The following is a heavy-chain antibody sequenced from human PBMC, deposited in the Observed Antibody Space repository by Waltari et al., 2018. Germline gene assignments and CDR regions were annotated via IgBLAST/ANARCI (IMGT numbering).Heavy chain of an antibody. CDR1: GGSISSSSYY. CDR2: IYYSGST. Sequence: QLQLQESGPGLVKPSETLSLTCTVSGGSISSSSYYWGWIRQPPGKGLEWIGSIYYSGSTYYNPSLKSRGTISVDTSKNQVSLKLSSVTAADTAVYYCATLIVVVPAALDYWGQGTLVTVSS. CDR3: ATLIVVVPAALDY. D-gene: IGHD2-2*01. V-gene: IGHV4-39*01. J-gene: IGHJ4*02.